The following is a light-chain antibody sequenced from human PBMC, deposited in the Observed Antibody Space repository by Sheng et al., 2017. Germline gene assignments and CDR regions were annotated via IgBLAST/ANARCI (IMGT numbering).Light chain of an antibody. J-gene: IGKJ1*01. Sequence: DIQMTQSPSTLSAYVGDRVTITCRANQTISAWLAWYQQKLGKAPKLLIFKASTLEPGVPSRFSGSASGTEFTLTISSLQPDDFATYYCQHYESQSWTFGQGTKVDIK. V-gene: IGKV1-5*03. CDR1: QTISAW. CDR3: QHYESQSWT. CDR2: KAS.